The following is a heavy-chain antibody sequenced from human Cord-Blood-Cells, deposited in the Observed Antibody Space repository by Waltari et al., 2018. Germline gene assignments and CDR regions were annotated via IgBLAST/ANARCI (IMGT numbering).Heavy chain of an antibody. CDR1: GFTVSSNY. Sequence: EVQLVESGGGLIQPGGSLRLSCAASGFTVSSNYMSWVRQAPGKGVEWVSVIYSGGSTYYADSVKGRFTISRDNSKNTLYLQMNSLRAEDTAVYYCARDIAAADPVDDYWGQGTLVTVSS. V-gene: IGHV3-53*01. D-gene: IGHD6-13*01. J-gene: IGHJ4*02. CDR2: IYSGGST. CDR3: ARDIAAADPVDDY.